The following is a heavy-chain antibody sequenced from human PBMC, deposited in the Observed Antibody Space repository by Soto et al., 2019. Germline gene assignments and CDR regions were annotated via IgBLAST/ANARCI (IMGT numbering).Heavy chain of an antibody. CDR2: ISAYNGNT. V-gene: IGHV1-18*01. J-gene: IGHJ4*02. CDR1: GYTFTSYG. D-gene: IGHD2-15*01. CDR3: VVAAQPYYFDY. Sequence: GASVKVSCKASGYTFTSYGSSWVRQAPGQGLEWMGWISAYNGNTNYAQKLQGRVTMTTDTSTSTAYMELRSLRSDDTAVYYCVVAAQPYYFDYWGQGTLVTVS.